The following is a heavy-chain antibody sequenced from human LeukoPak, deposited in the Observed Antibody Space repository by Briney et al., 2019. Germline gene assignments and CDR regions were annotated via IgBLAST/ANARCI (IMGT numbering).Heavy chain of an antibody. CDR2: INHSGST. V-gene: IGHV4-34*01. CDR3: ARGLYSGSYPFDY. J-gene: IGHJ4*02. Sequence: PSETLPLTCAVYGGSLSGYYWSWIRQPPGKGLEWIGEINHSGSTNYNPPLKSRVTISVDTSKNQFSLKLSSVTAADTAVYYCARGLYSGSYPFDYWGQGTLVTVSS. D-gene: IGHD1-26*01. CDR1: GGSLSGYY.